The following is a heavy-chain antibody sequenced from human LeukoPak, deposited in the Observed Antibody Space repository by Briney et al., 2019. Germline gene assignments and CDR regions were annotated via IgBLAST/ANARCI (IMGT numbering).Heavy chain of an antibody. D-gene: IGHD3-3*01. J-gene: IGHJ4*02. CDR1: GFTFSSYA. V-gene: IGHV3-23*01. CDR3: AKNALFGVVISYFDY. CDR2: ISGGGGST. Sequence: GGSLRLSCAASGFTFSSYARSWVRQAPGKGLEWVSAISGGGGSTYYADSVKGRFTISRDNSKNTLYLQMNRLRAEDTAVYYCAKNALFGVVISYFDYWGQGTLVTVSS.